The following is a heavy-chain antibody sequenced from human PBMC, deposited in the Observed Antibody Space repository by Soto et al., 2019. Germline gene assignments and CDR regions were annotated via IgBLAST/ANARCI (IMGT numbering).Heavy chain of an antibody. Sequence: QVQLVQSGAAVKKPGSSVKVSCKASGGTFSSYAIRWVRQAPGQGLERLGGIIPIFGTANYAQNIHGRVTITADESTSTAYMELSSLRSEDTAVYYCARAVKQWPVYYFDYWGQRTLVTVSS. V-gene: IGHV1-69*01. J-gene: IGHJ4*02. D-gene: IGHD6-19*01. CDR3: ARAVKQWPVYYFDY. CDR2: IIPIFGTA. CDR1: GGTFSSYA.